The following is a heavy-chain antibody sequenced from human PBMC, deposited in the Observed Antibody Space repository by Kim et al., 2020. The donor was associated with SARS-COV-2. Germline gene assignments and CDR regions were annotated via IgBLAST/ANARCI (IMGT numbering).Heavy chain of an antibody. J-gene: IGHJ3*02. CDR3: ARDGYNPWAAFDI. V-gene: IGHV1-69*01. Sequence: YAQKFQGRVTITADESTSTAYMELSSLRSEDTAVYYCARDGYNPWAAFDIWGQGTMVTVSS. D-gene: IGHD5-12*01.